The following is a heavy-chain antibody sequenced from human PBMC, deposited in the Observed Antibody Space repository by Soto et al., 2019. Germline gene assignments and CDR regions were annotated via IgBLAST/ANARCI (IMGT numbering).Heavy chain of an antibody. Sequence: QLQLQESGSGLVKPSQTLSLTCAVSGGSISSGGYSWSWIRQPPGKGLEWIGYMYHSGSTYYNPSLRGRVTISIDRSKTQFSLKLSSVTAADTAVYYGARVPDSWGQGILVTVSS. CDR2: MYHSGST. CDR3: ARVPDS. D-gene: IGHD2-2*01. CDR1: GGSISSGGYS. J-gene: IGHJ4*02. V-gene: IGHV4-30-2*01.